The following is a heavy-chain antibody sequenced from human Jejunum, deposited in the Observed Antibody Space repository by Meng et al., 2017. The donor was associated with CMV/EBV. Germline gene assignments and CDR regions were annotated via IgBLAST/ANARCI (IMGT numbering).Heavy chain of an antibody. CDR3: AGGAVWLVYEY. Sequence: RRLAPGAGLTRLGGSLRLSCAASAFTVSSNYMNWVRQAPGKGLEWVSVIYNGENTNYAESVRGRFTISRDNSKNTLYLQMNSLRAEDTAVYYCAGGAVWLVYEYWGQGTLVTVSS. V-gene: IGHV3-53*01. CDR1: AFTVSSNY. CDR2: IYNGENT. J-gene: IGHJ4*02. D-gene: IGHD5-12*01.